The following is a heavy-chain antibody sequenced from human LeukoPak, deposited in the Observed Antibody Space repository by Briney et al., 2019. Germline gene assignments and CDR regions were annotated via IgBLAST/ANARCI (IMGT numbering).Heavy chain of an antibody. CDR1: GFTFSSYG. CDR2: ISSSGSTI. Sequence: GGSLRLSCAASGFTFSSYGMSWVRQAPGKGLECVSYISSSGSTIYYADSVKGRFTISRDNARNSLYLQMSSLRAEDTAVYYCATYTHWVAGDVWGQGTTVTVSS. CDR3: ATYTHWVAGDV. V-gene: IGHV3-48*03. D-gene: IGHD3-16*01. J-gene: IGHJ6*02.